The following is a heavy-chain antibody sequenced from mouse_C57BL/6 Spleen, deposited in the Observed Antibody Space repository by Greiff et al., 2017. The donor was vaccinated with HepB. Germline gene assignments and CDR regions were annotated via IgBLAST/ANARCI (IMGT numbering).Heavy chain of an antibody. D-gene: IGHD1-1*01. J-gene: IGHJ3*01. CDR2: ISYDGSN. V-gene: IGHV3-6*01. Sequence: ESGPGLVKPSQSLSLTCSVTGYSITSGYYWNWIRQFPGNKLEWMGYISYDGSNHYNPSLKNRISITRDTSKNQFFLKLNSVTTEDTATYYCAREDYGSSSFAYWGQGTLVTVSA. CDR1: GYSITSGYY. CDR3: AREDYGSSSFAY.